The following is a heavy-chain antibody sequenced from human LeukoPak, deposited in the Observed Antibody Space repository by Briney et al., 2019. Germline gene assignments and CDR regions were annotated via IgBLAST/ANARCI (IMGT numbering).Heavy chain of an antibody. V-gene: IGHV3-30*03. CDR3: ARDPSFSRGFNFVLSS. D-gene: IGHD5-12*01. CDR1: GFTFSSNV. Sequence: GGSLRLSCAASGFTFSSNVITWVRQAPGKGLEWVALISHDGRRKFYADAVKGRFTISRDDSKNTLSLQMTSLRVEDTSLYYRARDPSFSRGFNFVLSSWGQGTLVTVSS. J-gene: IGHJ5*02. CDR2: ISHDGRRK.